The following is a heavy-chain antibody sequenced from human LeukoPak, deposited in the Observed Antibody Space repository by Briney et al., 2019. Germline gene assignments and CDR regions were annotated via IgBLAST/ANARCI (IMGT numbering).Heavy chain of an antibody. V-gene: IGHV3-30*04. CDR2: ISYDGSNK. CDR1: GFTFSSYA. CDR3: ARERRGYSYGLNDAFDI. Sequence: GGSLRLSCAASGFTFSSYAMSWVRQAPGKGLEWVAVISYDGSNKYYADSVKGRFTISRDNSKNTLYLQMNSLRAEDTAVYYCARERRGYSYGLNDAFDIWGQGTMVTVSS. D-gene: IGHD5-18*01. J-gene: IGHJ3*02.